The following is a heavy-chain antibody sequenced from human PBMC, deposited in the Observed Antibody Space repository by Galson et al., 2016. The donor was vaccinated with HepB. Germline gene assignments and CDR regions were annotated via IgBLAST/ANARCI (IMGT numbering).Heavy chain of an antibody. CDR3: ASELALSAYSTAGFFHH. CDR2: INRDGSSA. CDR1: GFTLSSYW. V-gene: IGHV3-74*01. J-gene: IGHJ1*01. D-gene: IGHD3-16*01. Sequence: SLRLSCAASGFTLSSYWMHWVRQTPGKGLVWVSRINRDGSSANYADSVKGRFTISRDNAKNTLFLQINSLRAEGTAVYHCASELALSAYSTAGFFHHWGQGTPVSVSP.